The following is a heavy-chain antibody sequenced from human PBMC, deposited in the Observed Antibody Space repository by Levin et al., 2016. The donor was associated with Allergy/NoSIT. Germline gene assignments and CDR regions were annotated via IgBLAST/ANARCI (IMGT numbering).Heavy chain of an antibody. CDR3: ARDSCRGISCLNYYMDV. CDR2: ISSYNGNT. CDR1: GYTFKNFG. D-gene: IGHD2-15*01. Sequence: ASVKVSCKASGYTFKNFGITWVRQAPGQGLEWMGWISSYNGNTKYAQKLQGRISMTTDTSTGTAYMELRSLRSDDTAVYYCARDSCRGISCLNYYMDVWGKGTTVTVSS. J-gene: IGHJ6*03. V-gene: IGHV1-18*01.